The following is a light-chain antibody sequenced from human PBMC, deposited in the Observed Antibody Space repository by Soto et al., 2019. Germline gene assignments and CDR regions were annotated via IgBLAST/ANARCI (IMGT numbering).Light chain of an antibody. V-gene: IGKV1-5*03. CDR3: QQYHRIPYT. Sequence: DIQMTQSPSTLSASVGDRLTITCRASQTINSWLAWYQQKPGKAPRLLIYKASNFESGVPSRFSGSGSGTEFTLTISSLQPDDFATYYCQQYHRIPYTFGQGTKLDIK. CDR1: QTINSW. J-gene: IGKJ2*01. CDR2: KAS.